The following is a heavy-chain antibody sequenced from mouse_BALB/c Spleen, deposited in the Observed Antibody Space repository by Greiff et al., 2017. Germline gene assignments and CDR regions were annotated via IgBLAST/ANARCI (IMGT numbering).Heavy chain of an antibody. CDR1: GFSLTSYG. D-gene: IGHD1-2*01. J-gene: IGHJ4*01. CDR2: IWSGGST. CDR3: ARNTPSIHYYGLKAMDY. V-gene: IGHV2-4-1*01. Sequence: QVQLKQSGPGLVQPSQSLSITCTVSGFSLTSYGVHWVRQSPGKGLEWLGVIWSGGSTDYNAAFISRLSISKDNSKSQVFFKMNSLQADDTAIYYCARNTPSIHYYGLKAMDYWGQGTSVTVSS.